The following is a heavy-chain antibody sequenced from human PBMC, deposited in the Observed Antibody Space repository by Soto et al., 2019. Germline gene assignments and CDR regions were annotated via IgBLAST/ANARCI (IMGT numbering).Heavy chain of an antibody. V-gene: IGHV3-23*01. CDR1: GFNFSSYA. J-gene: IGHJ2*01. CDR2: ISGSGGST. CDR3: AKRTVGWYFDL. Sequence: GGSLRVSCAAAGFNFSSYAMNWVRQAPGKGLEWVSVISGSGGSTYYADAVKGRFTITRDNSKNTLYLQMNSLRAEDTAVYYCAKRTVGWYFDLWGRGTLVTVSS. D-gene: IGHD4-17*01.